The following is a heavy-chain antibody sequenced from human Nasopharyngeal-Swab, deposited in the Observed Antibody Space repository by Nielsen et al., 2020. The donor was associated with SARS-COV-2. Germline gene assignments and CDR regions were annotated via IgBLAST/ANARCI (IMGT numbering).Heavy chain of an antibody. CDR1: GFTFSSYD. J-gene: IGHJ3*02. Sequence: GESLKISCAASGFTFSSYDMHWVRQATGKGLEWVSAIGTAGDTYYPGSVKDRFTISRENAKNSLYLQMNSLRAGDTAVYYCARGYDSSGYLRPIDAFDIWGQGTMVTVSS. CDR3: ARGYDSSGYLRPIDAFDI. CDR2: IGTAGDT. D-gene: IGHD3-22*01. V-gene: IGHV3-13*04.